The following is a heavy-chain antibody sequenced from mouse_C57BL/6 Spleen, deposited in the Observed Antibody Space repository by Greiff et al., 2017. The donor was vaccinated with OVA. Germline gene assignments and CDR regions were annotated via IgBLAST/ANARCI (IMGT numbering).Heavy chain of an antibody. CDR1: GYTFTSYW. Sequence: QVQLKQPGAELVMPGASVKLSCKASGYTFTSYWMHWVKQRPGQGLEWIGEIDPSDSYTNYNQKFKGKSTLTVDKSSSTAYMQLSSLTSEDSAVYYCARHEDRGDFDVWGTGTTVTVSS. CDR3: ARHEDRGDFDV. J-gene: IGHJ1*03. V-gene: IGHV1-69*01. CDR2: IDPSDSYT. D-gene: IGHD3-1*01.